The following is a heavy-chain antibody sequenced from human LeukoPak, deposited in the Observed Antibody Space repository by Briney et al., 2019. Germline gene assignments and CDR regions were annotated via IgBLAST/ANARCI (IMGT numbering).Heavy chain of an antibody. CDR1: GYSISSGYY. D-gene: IGHD1-26*01. Sequence: SETLSLTCTVSGYSISSGYYWSWIRQPPGKGLEWIGEINHSGSTNYNPSLKSRVTISVDTSKNQFSLKLSSVTAADTAVYYCARFRVGATEIRYYYYMDVWGKGTTVTVSS. V-gene: IGHV4-38-2*02. CDR3: ARFRVGATEIRYYYYMDV. CDR2: INHSGST. J-gene: IGHJ6*03.